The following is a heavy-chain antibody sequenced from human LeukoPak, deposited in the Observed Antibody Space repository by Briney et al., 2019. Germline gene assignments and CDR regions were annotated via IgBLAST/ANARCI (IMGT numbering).Heavy chain of an antibody. J-gene: IGHJ4*02. CDR2: INAANGYA. V-gene: IGHV1-3*03. CDR3: AIRDGHTDH. D-gene: IGHD5-24*01. CDR1: GYTFSNYA. Sequence: ASVKVSCKASGYTFSNYAMHWVRQAPGQRPEWLGWINAANGYAKYSQELQGRVIITGDTSANTAYMELSSLRSEDMAIYYCAIRDGHTDHWGQGTLVTVSS.